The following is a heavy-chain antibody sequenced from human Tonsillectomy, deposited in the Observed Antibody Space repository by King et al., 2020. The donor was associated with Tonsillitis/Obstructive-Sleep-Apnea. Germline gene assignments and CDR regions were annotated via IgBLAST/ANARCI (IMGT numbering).Heavy chain of an antibody. D-gene: IGHD6-19*01. V-gene: IGHV3-49*04. CDR2: IRSKRYGGTT. CDR1: GFTFGDYA. Sequence: EVQLVESGGGLVQPGRSLRLSCTASGFTFGDYAMNWVRQAPGKGLEWLGFIRSKRYGGTTENAASVKGRFTISRDDSKSIAYLQLNSLKTEDTAVYYCTRAGDDSSVWYGATYYFHYWGQGTLVTVSS. J-gene: IGHJ4*02. CDR3: TRAGDDSSVWYGATYYFHY.